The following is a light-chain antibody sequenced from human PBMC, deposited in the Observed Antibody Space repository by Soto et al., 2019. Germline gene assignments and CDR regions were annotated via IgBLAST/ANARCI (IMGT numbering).Light chain of an antibody. J-gene: IGLJ3*02. V-gene: IGLV1-51*01. Sequence: QSVLTQPPSVSAAPGQKVTISCSVSSSDIGTTYISWYQHLPGTAPKLLIYDNNKRPSGIPDRFSGSKSGTSATLGITGLQTGDEDDYYCGTWHISLSTWVFGGGTKLTVL. CDR3: GTWHISLSTWV. CDR2: DNN. CDR1: SSDIGTTY.